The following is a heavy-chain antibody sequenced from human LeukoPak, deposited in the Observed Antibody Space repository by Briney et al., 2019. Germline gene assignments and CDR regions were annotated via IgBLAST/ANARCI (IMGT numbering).Heavy chain of an antibody. CDR3: ARHSDVIGEI. D-gene: IGHD3-10*01. CDR2: IYPRDSDT. J-gene: IGHJ4*02. Sequence: GESLKNSCKASGYTFTHQWIGWVRQESGSGLEWMGIIYPRDSDTRYSPSFQGHVSISADTSINTAYLEWSRLEASDTAIYYCARHSDVIGEIWGQEPRVAVSS. CDR1: GYTFTHQW. V-gene: IGHV5-51*01.